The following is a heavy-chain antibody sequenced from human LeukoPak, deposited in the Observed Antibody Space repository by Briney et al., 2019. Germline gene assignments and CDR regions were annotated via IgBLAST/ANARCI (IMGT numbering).Heavy chain of an antibody. CDR1: GYTFTSYD. D-gene: IGHD4-11*01. CDR2: MNPNSGNT. V-gene: IGHV1-8*01. Sequence: ASVKVSCKASGYTFTSYDINWVRQATGQGLEWMGWMNPNSGNTGYAQKFQGRVTMTRNTSISTAYMELSSLRSEDTAVYYCARGNYVRDYYYYYMDVWGKGTTVTISS. J-gene: IGHJ6*03. CDR3: ARGNYVRDYYYYYMDV.